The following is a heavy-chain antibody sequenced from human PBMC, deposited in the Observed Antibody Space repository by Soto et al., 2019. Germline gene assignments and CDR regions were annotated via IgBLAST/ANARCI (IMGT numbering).Heavy chain of an antibody. V-gene: IGHV4-39*01. J-gene: IGHJ6*02. Sequence: SETLSLTCSFSGRSISSSSYSWGWIRQPPGKGLEWIGTIYYSGSTHYNPSLEGRVAISADTPNNQLSLRLSSVTAADTAVYYCGRQPGHCGSTTCFGYYSVDVWGQGTTVTVS. D-gene: IGHD2-2*01. CDR1: GRSISSSSYS. CDR2: IYYSGST. CDR3: GRQPGHCGSTTCFGYYSVDV.